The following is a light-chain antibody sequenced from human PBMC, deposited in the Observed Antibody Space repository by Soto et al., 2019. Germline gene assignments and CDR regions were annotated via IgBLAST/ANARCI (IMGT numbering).Light chain of an antibody. J-gene: IGKJ4*01. CDR3: EQSYSTPQVT. V-gene: IGKV1-39*01. CDR1: QSISSY. CDR2: AAS. Sequence: DIQLTQSPSSLSASVGDRVTITCRASQSISSYLNWYQQKPGKAPKLLIYAASSLQSGVPSRFSGSGSGTGFTLTISSLQPETFATYYGEQSYSTPQVTFGGGTKVESK.